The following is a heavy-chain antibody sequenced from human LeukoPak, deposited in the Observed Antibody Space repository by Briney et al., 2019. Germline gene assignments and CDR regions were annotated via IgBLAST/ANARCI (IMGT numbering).Heavy chain of an antibody. CDR2: IYHSGST. Sequence: PSETLSLTCAVSGYSISSGYYWGWIRQPPGKVLEWFGSIYHSGSTYYDPSLKSRVTISVDTSKNQFSLKLSSVTAADTAVYYCARHDYSNYEFAFDIWGQGTMVTVSS. J-gene: IGHJ3*02. CDR3: ARHDYSNYEFAFDI. D-gene: IGHD4-11*01. CDR1: GYSISSGYY. V-gene: IGHV4-38-2*01.